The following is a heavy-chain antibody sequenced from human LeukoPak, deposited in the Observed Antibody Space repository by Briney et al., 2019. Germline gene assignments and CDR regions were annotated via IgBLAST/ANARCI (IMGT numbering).Heavy chain of an antibody. V-gene: IGHV3-7*01. J-gene: IGHJ6*02. D-gene: IGHD6-13*01. CDR1: GFTFSSYS. CDR3: ARFGGSSWYYYYGMDV. Sequence: GGSLRLSCAASGFTFSSYSMNWVRQAPGKGLEWVANIKQDGSEKYYVDSVKGRFTISRDNAKNSLYLQMNSLRAEDTAVYYCARFGGSSWYYYYGMDVWGQGTTVTVSS. CDR2: IKQDGSEK.